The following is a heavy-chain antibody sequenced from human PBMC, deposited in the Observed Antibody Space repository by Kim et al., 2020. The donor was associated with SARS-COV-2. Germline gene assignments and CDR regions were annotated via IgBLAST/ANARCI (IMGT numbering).Heavy chain of an antibody. J-gene: IGHJ6*02. CDR1: GYSFTSYW. Sequence: GESLKISCKGSGYSFTSYWISWVRQMPGKGLEWMGRIDPSDSYTNYSPSFQGHVTISADKSISTAYLQWSSPKASDTAMYYCASHTRPHYYYGMDVWGQGTTVTVSS. V-gene: IGHV5-10-1*01. CDR2: IDPSDSYT. CDR3: ASHTRPHYYYGMDV.